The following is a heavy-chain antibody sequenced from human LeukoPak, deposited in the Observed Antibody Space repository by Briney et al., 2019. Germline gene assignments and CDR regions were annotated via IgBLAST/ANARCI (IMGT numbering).Heavy chain of an antibody. CDR3: ATCRDGYNLLDY. Sequence: GGSLRLSCAASGFNFSSYAMTWVRQAPGKGLEWVSGISGSGDSAHYTDSVEGRFTFSRDNSKNTLYLQMNSLRAEDTAVYYCATCRDGYNLLDYWGLGTLVTVSS. CDR1: GFNFSSYA. CDR2: ISGSGDSA. J-gene: IGHJ4*02. V-gene: IGHV3-23*01. D-gene: IGHD5-24*01.